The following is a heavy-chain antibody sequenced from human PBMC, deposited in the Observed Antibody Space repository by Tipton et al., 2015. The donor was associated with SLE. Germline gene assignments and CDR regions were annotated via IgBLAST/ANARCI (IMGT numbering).Heavy chain of an antibody. CDR1: GFTFSSYS. Sequence: SLRLSCAASGFTFSSYSMNWVRQAPGKGLEWVANIKEDGSEKYYVDSVKGRFTISRDNAKNSLYLQMNSLGAEDTAVYYCARKALTTVTFFDYWGQGTLVTVSS. CDR3: ARKALTTVTFFDY. CDR2: IKEDGSEK. D-gene: IGHD4-17*01. J-gene: IGHJ4*02. V-gene: IGHV3-7*01.